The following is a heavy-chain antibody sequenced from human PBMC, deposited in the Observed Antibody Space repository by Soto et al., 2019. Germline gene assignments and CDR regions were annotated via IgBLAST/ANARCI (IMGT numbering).Heavy chain of an antibody. J-gene: IGHJ4*02. CDR1: GHPFNTSK. Sequence: GASVKVSCKASGHPFNTSKIHWVRQAPGQGLEWLGWIHSVDGNTKYSERLQGRVTITWDTSASTAYMELTSLTSEDTAVYYCARDEDYWGQGALVTVSS. V-gene: IGHV1-3*01. CDR3: ARDEDY. CDR2: IHSVDGNT.